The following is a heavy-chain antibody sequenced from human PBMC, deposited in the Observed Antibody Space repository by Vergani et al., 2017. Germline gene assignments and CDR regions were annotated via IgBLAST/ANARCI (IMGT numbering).Heavy chain of an antibody. V-gene: IGHV3-23*01. D-gene: IGHD5-24*01. Sequence: EVHLLESGGGLVQSGGSLRLSCAASGFTFSNSAVSWVRQAPGRGLAWVSSISGPGLSTYYADSVKGRFSISRDNSKNTVFLQMHSLRAEDTAIYYCARGGRDGYKSDPDYWGQGTLVTVSS. CDR1: GFTFSNSA. J-gene: IGHJ4*02. CDR2: ISGPGLST. CDR3: ARGGRDGYKSDPDY.